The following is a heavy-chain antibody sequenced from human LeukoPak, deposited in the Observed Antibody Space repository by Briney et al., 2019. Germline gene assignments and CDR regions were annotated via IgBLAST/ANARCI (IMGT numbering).Heavy chain of an antibody. Sequence: GQSLKISCKGSGYSFTNYWIGWVRQMRGKGLEWMGIIYPGDSETRYSPSFQGQVTISADKSISTAYLHWSSLKASDTAIYYCARSNIQLWFLDSWGQGTLVTVSS. V-gene: IGHV5-51*01. CDR1: GYSFTNYW. J-gene: IGHJ4*02. CDR2: IYPGDSET. CDR3: ARSNIQLWFLDS. D-gene: IGHD5-18*01.